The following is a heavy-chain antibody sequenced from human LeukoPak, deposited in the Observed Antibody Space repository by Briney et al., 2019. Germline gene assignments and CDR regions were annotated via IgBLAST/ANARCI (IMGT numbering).Heavy chain of an antibody. CDR2: INHSGST. CDR1: GGCFSGYY. D-gene: IGHD6-13*01. V-gene: IGHV4-34*01. CDR3: ARVGIAAAGANY. Sequence: SETLSLTCAVYGGCFSGYYWSWIRQPPGKRLEWIGEINHSGSTNYNPSLKSRVTISVDTSKNQFSLKLSSVTAADTAVYYCARVGIAAAGANYWGQGTLVTVSS. J-gene: IGHJ4*02.